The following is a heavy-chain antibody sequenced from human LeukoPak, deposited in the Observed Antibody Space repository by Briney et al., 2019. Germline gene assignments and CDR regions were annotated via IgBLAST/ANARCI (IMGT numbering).Heavy chain of an antibody. CDR2: TYYRSKWYN. CDR3: ARDVVAARRSGWFDP. Sequence: SQTLSLTCAISGDRVSSNSAAWNWIRQSPSRGLEWLGRTYYRSKWYNDYAVSVKSRITINPDTSKNQFSLQLNSVTPEDTAVYYCARDVVAARRSGWFDPWGQGALVTVSS. V-gene: IGHV6-1*01. J-gene: IGHJ5*02. D-gene: IGHD6-6*01. CDR1: GDRVSSNSAA.